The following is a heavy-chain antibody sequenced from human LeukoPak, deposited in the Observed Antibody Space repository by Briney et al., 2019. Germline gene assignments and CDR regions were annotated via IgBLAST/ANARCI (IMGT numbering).Heavy chain of an antibody. CDR2: IYYSGST. Sequence: SETLSLTCTVSGGFISSYYWSWIRQPPGKGLEWIGYIYYSGSTNYNPSLKSRVTISVDTSKNQFSLKLSSVTAADTAVYYCARDISSWSGGYYYMDVWGKGTTVTVSS. CDR3: ARDISSWSGGYYYMDV. D-gene: IGHD6-13*01. CDR1: GGFISSYY. V-gene: IGHV4-59*01. J-gene: IGHJ6*03.